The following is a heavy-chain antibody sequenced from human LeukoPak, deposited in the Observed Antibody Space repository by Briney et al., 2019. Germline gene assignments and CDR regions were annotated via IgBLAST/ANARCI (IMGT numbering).Heavy chain of an antibody. D-gene: IGHD1-26*01. CDR2: IIPIFGTA. CDR1: GYTFTSYG. J-gene: IGHJ6*03. V-gene: IGHV1-69*13. Sequence: SVKVSCKASGYTFTSYGISWVRQAPGQGLEWMGGIIPIFGTANYAQKFQGRVTITADESTSTAYMELSSLRSGDTAVYYCARGAVGASYYYYMDVWGKGTTVTVSS. CDR3: ARGAVGASYYYYMDV.